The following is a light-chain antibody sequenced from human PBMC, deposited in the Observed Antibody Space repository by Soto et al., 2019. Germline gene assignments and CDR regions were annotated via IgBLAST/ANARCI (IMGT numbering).Light chain of an antibody. CDR1: QTVRTNY. CDR3: QQYSDSPLT. V-gene: IGKV3-20*01. J-gene: IGKJ4*01. CDR2: GAS. Sequence: EIVLTQSPCTLSLSPGERATISCRASQTVRTNYLAWFQHKPGPAHLLLIYGASSRATGIPDRCSGSGSGTYFTLTINRLEPEDSAVYFCQQYSDSPLTFGGGTKVEIK.